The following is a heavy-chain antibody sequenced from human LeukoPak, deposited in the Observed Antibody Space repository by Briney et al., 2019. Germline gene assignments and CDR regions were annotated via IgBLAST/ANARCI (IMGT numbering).Heavy chain of an antibody. CDR2: IYATGKT. CDR3: ARYFYDMTDGSRVFWYFDV. CDR1: RASIYRVH. J-gene: IGHJ2*01. D-gene: IGHD3-10*01. Sequence: SETLSLTCSVSRASIYRVHWAWVRQSSGKGLEWIGYIYATGKTTYSPSLKSRATISVDNSKNQVSLRLTSVTAADTGFYYCARYFYDMTDGSRVFWYFDVWGRGALVTVSS. V-gene: IGHV4-4*08.